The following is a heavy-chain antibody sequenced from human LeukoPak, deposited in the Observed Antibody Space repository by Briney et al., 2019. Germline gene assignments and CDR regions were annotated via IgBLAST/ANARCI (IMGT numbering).Heavy chain of an antibody. Sequence: SVKVSCKASGYTFTSYDINWVRQATGQGLEWMGWMNPNSGNTGYAQKFQGRVTMTRNTSISTAYMELSSLRSEDTAVYYCARVMTTVTTFDYWGQGTLVTVSS. CDR2: MNPNSGNT. CDR1: GYTFTSYD. V-gene: IGHV1-8*01. CDR3: ARVMTTVTTFDY. J-gene: IGHJ4*02. D-gene: IGHD4-17*01.